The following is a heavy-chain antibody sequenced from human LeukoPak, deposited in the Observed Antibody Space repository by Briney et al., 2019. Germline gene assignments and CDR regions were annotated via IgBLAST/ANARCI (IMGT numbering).Heavy chain of an antibody. Sequence: QTGGSLRLSCAASGFTFDSHYISWVRQAPGKGLQWVSAISDSGRTTHYADSVRGRFTISRDSSSSTLFLQMKSLRAEDTATYYCAKEVAAGRKGIDYWGQGILVTVSS. D-gene: IGHD6-6*01. CDR2: ISDSGRTT. CDR1: GFTFDSHY. J-gene: IGHJ4*02. V-gene: IGHV3-23*01. CDR3: AKEVAAGRKGIDY.